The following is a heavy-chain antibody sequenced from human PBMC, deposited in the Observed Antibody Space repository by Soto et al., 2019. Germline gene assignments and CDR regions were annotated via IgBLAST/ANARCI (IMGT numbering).Heavy chain of an antibody. V-gene: IGHV3-48*02. D-gene: IGHD2-2*02. CDR1: GFTFSSYS. CDR2: ISSSSSTI. Sequence: GWSLRLSCAASGFTFSSYSMNWVRQAPGKGLEWVSYISSSSSTIYYADSVKGRFTISRDNAKNSLYLQMNSLRDEDTAVYYCAREGYCSSTSCYTGNYYYGMDVWGQGTTVTVSS. CDR3: AREGYCSSTSCYTGNYYYGMDV. J-gene: IGHJ6*02.